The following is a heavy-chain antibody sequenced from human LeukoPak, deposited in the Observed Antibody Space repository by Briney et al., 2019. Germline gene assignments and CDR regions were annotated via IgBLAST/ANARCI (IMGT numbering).Heavy chain of an antibody. CDR3: ARESYYYGSGTESWFDP. CDR2: IKQDGSKK. D-gene: IGHD3-10*01. CDR1: GFTFTHSW. J-gene: IGHJ5*02. V-gene: IGHV3-7*01. Sequence: GGSLRLSCAASGFTFTHSWMSWVRQAPGKGLEWVANIKQDGSKKYYVDSVEGRFTISRDNAKNSLYLQMNSLRAEDTAVYYCARESYYYGSGTESWFDPWGQGTLVTVSS.